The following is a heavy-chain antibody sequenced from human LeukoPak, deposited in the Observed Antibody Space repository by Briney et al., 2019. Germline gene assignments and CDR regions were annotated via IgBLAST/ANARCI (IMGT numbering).Heavy chain of an antibody. CDR1: GFTISSHG. J-gene: IGHJ5*02. CDR2: ISYDGNSE. Sequence: GGSLRLSCEVSGFTISSHGMHWVRQAPGKGLEWVAMISYDGNSEEYGDSVKGRFTISRDNSKNTLYLQMDSLRAEDTALYYCAKDWGSSGWYNYFDPWGQGTLVTVSS. D-gene: IGHD6-19*01. CDR3: AKDWGSSGWYNYFDP. V-gene: IGHV3-30*18.